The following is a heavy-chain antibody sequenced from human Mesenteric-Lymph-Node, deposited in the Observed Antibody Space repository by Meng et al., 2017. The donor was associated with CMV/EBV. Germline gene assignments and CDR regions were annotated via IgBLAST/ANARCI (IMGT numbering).Heavy chain of an antibody. CDR1: GFTFSSYG. J-gene: IGHJ4*02. CDR2: IWYDGSNK. D-gene: IGHD6-13*01. V-gene: IGHV3-33*06. CDR3: AKDYEAGYSRIHYFEY. Sequence: GESLKISCAASGFTFSSYGMHWVRQAPGKGLEWVADIWYDGSNKFYADSVKGRFTISRDNSKDTLYLQMDSLRDEDTAVYYCAKDYEAGYSRIHYFEYWGQGTLVTVSS.